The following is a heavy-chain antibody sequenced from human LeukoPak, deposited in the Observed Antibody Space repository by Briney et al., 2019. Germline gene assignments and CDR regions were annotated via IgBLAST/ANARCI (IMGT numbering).Heavy chain of an antibody. CDR3: ARGYCSGGSCYSRYDY. CDR2: IIPILGIA. J-gene: IGHJ4*02. V-gene: IGHV1-69*04. D-gene: IGHD2-15*01. CDR1: GGTFSSYA. Sequence: ASVKVSCKASGGTFSSYAISWVRQAPGQGLEWMGRIIPILGIANYAQKFQGRVTITADKSTSTAYMELSSLRSEDTAVYYCARGYCSGGSCYSRYDYWGQGTLVTVSS.